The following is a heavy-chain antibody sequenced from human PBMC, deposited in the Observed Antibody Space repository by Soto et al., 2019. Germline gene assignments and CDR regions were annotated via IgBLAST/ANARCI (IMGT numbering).Heavy chain of an antibody. CDR1: DGSISTYDW. J-gene: IGHJ4*02. Sequence: SQTLSLTCVVSDGSISTYDWWTWVRQPPGKGLEWIVKMFHSGGADYSPSLTSRVTISADSSKNPFSLRLTAVTAADTAVYYCATGNVDSMLEYWGQGTQVTVSS. D-gene: IGHD3-3*01. V-gene: IGHV4-4*02. CDR3: ATGNVDSMLEY. CDR2: MFHSGGA.